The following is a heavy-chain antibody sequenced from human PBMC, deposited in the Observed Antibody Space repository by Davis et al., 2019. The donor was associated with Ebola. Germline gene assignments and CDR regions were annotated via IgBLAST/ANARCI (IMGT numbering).Heavy chain of an antibody. V-gene: IGHV3-11*01. D-gene: IGHD6-13*01. Sequence: PGGSLRLSCAASGFTFSDYYMSWIRQAPGKGLEWVSYISSSGSTIYYADSVKGRFTISRDNAKNTLYLQMNSLRAEDTAVYYCATEPGIAAPYFSWGQGTLVTVSS. CDR2: ISSSGSTI. CDR3: ATEPGIAAPYFS. CDR1: GFTFSDYY. J-gene: IGHJ4*02.